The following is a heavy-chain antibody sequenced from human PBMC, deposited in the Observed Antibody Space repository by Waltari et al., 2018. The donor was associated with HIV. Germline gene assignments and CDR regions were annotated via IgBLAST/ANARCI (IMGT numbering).Heavy chain of an antibody. V-gene: IGHV4-34*02. Sequence: VHLQQWAAGLPKTSETLSLTCAVYGGSFNGYYWTWIRQSPGRGLEWIGEVNDSGDTNYNSSLKSRATMSVNTFKNQFSLKLMSVTAADTATYYCARHTLTTVLNYWGQGTRVFVSS. CDR3: ARHTLTTVLNY. J-gene: IGHJ4*02. D-gene: IGHD1-1*01. CDR2: VNDSGDT. CDR1: GGSFNGYY.